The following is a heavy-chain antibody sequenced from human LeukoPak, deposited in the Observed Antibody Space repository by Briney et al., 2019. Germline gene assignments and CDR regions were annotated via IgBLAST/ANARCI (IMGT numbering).Heavy chain of an antibody. J-gene: IGHJ4*02. CDR1: GGSVINTNW. Sequence: PSGTLSLTCGVSGGSVINTNWWTWVRQPPGKGLEWIGEVRLDGRTNYNPSLKSRVTISVDTSKNQFSLKLSSVTAADTAVYYCARGVTMVRGFFDYWGQGTLVTVSS. V-gene: IGHV4-4*02. D-gene: IGHD3-10*01. CDR3: ARGVTMVRGFFDY. CDR2: VRLDGRT.